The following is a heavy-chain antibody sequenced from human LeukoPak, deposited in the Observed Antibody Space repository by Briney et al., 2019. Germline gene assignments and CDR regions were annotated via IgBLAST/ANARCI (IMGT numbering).Heavy chain of an antibody. J-gene: IGHJ4*02. CDR3: ARGYCSGGSCYSDNDY. CDR1: GYTFTSYD. V-gene: IGHV1-18*01. D-gene: IGHD2-15*01. Sequence: GASVKVSCKASGYTFTSYDISWVRQAPGQGLEWMGWISAYNGNTNYAQKLQGRVTMTTDTSTSAAYMELRSLRSDDTAVYYCARGYCSGGSCYSDNDYWGQGTLVTVSS. CDR2: ISAYNGNT.